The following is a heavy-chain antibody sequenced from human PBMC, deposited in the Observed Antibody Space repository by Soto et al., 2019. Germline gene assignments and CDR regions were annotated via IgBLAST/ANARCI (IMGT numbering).Heavy chain of an antibody. D-gene: IGHD6-13*01. CDR3: ARQPGIAAAGPYYYGMDV. CDR2: IIPILGIA. CDR1: GGTFSCYT. Sequence: QVQLVQSGAEVKKPGSSVKVSCKASGGTFSCYTISWVRQAPGQGLEWMGRIIPILGIANYAQKFQGRVTITADKSTSTAYMELSSLRSEDTAVYYCARQPGIAAAGPYYYGMDVWGQGTTVTVSS. J-gene: IGHJ6*02. V-gene: IGHV1-69*02.